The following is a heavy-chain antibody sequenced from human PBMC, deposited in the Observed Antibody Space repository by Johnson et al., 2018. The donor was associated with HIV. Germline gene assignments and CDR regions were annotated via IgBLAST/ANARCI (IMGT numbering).Heavy chain of an antibody. CDR2: INSDGSST. D-gene: IGHD2-15*01. J-gene: IGHJ3*02. V-gene: IGHV3-74*02. CDR1: GFTFSSYW. Sequence: VQLVESGGGVVQPGGSLRLSCAASGFTFSSYWMHWVRQAPGKGLVWVSRINSDGSSTSYADSVKGRFTISRDNAKNTLYLQMTSLRAEDTAVYYCAKAGQMVAATSAFDIWGQGTMVTVSS. CDR3: AKAGQMVAATSAFDI.